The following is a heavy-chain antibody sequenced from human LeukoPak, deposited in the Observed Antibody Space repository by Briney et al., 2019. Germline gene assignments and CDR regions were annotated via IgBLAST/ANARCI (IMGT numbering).Heavy chain of an antibody. CDR1: GFTVTNSY. D-gene: IGHD3-10*01. CDR2: IYSGGTT. V-gene: IGHV3-53*01. CDR3: ARVGGSGYYYFDY. Sequence: GGSLRLSCAASGFTVTNSYMSWVRQAPGKGLEWVSVIYSGGTTYYADSVTGRFTISRDNSKNTLYLQMNSLTVEDTAVSYCARVGGSGYYYFDYWGQGTLVTVSS. J-gene: IGHJ4*02.